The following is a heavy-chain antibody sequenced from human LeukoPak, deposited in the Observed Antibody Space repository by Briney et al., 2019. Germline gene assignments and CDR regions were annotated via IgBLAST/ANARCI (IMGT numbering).Heavy chain of an antibody. Sequence: GESLKISCKDSGYSFSIYWIGWVRQMPGKGLEWMGAIYPGVSDTRYSPSFQGQVTISADKSISTAYLQWNSLKASDTAIYYCARQGGYDLDSWFDPWGQGTLVTVSS. V-gene: IGHV5-51*01. CDR2: IYPGVSDT. J-gene: IGHJ5*02. CDR3: ARQGGYDLDSWFDP. CDR1: GYSFSIYW. D-gene: IGHD5-12*01.